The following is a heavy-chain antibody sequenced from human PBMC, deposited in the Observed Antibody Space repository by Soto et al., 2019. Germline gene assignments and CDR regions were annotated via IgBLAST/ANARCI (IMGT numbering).Heavy chain of an antibody. V-gene: IGHV1-69*12. D-gene: IGHD1-26*01. CDR2: IIPIFGRP. Sequence: QVQLVQSGAEVKKPGSSVKVSCKASGGTFSSYAIRWVRQAPGQGPEWMGGIIPIFGRPNYAQKFQGRVTITADASTSIAYTELSSLRSEDTAVYYCASEISGSYYFDYWGQGTLVTVSA. CDR1: GGTFSSYA. J-gene: IGHJ4*02. CDR3: ASEISGSYYFDY.